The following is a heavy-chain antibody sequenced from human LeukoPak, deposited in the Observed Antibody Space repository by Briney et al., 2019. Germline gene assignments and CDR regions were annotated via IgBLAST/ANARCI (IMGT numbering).Heavy chain of an antibody. J-gene: IGHJ4*02. CDR3: TLYYYGSGSYEEDY. CDR1: GYSISSGYY. CDR2: IYHSGST. Sequence: SETLSLTCAVSGYSISSGYYCGWIRQPPGKGLEWIGSIYHSGSTYYNPSLKSRVTISVDTSKNQFSLKLSSVTAADTAVYYCTLYYYGSGSYEEDYWGQGTLVTVSS. D-gene: IGHD3-10*01. V-gene: IGHV4-38-2*01.